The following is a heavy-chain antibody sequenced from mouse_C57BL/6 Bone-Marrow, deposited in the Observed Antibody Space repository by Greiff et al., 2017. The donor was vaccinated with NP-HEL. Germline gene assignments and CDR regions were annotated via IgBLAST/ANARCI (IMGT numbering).Heavy chain of an antibody. V-gene: IGHV1-64*01. CDR1: GYTFTSYW. D-gene: IGHD2-3*01. CDR3: ARSRWYAMDY. CDR2: FHPNSGST. J-gene: IGHJ4*01. Sequence: QVQLQQPGAELVKPGASVKLSCKASGYTFTSYWMHWVKQRPGQGLEWIGMFHPNSGSTNYNEKFKSKATLTVDKSSSTAYMQLSSLTSEDSAVYYCARSRWYAMDYWGQGTSVTVSS.